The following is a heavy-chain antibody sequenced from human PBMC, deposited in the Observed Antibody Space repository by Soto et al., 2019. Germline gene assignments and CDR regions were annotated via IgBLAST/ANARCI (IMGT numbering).Heavy chain of an antibody. Sequence: SETLSLTCFVSGASISSTYWWSWVRQTPGKRLEWIGQIYHTGTTSYNPSLKNRVTISLDKSNNQFSLRLTSMTAADTAVYYCASHRSWWPFDQWGQGTLVTVSS. CDR2: IYHTGTT. CDR1: GASISSTYW. CDR3: ASHRSWWPFDQ. J-gene: IGHJ4*02. V-gene: IGHV4-4*02. D-gene: IGHD2-15*01.